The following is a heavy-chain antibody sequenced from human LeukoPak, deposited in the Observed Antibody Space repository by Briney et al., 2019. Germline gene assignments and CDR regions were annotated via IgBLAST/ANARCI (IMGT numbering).Heavy chain of an antibody. CDR2: ISSSSSYI. CDR3: AREYYYGSGSYYTGFDY. Sequence: GGSLRLSCAASGFTFSSYSMNWVRRAPGKGLEWVSSISSSSSYIYYADSVKGRFTISRDNAKNSLYLQMNSLRAEDTAVYYCAREYYYGSGSYYTGFDYWGQGTLVTVSS. CDR1: GFTFSSYS. V-gene: IGHV3-21*01. D-gene: IGHD3-10*01. J-gene: IGHJ4*02.